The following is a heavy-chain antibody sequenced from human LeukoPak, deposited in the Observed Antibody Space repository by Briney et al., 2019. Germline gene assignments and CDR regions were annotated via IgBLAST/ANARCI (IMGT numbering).Heavy chain of an antibody. V-gene: IGHV3-30*03. CDR1: GVTFSSYG. CDR3: TTKVIRGNSGDDYDD. J-gene: IGHJ4*02. D-gene: IGHD5-12*01. Sequence: GGSLRLSCAASGVTFSSYGTHWVRQAPGKGLEWVALISSDGNDKLYGDSMKGRFTISRDDSKSTLYLQMNSLRAEDTAVYYCTTKVIRGNSGDDYDDWGQGTLVTVSS. CDR2: ISSDGNDK.